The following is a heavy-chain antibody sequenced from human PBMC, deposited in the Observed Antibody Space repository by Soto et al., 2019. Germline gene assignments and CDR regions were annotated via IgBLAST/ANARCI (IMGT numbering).Heavy chain of an antibody. Sequence: QVKLVQSGAEVKKPGASVKVSCKASGYTFTSYGISWVRQAPGQGLEWMGWISAYNGNTNYAQKLQGRLTMTTDTSTSTAYMELRSPRSDDTAVYYCAREYSASPYYYGMDVWGQGTTVTVSS. V-gene: IGHV1-18*01. CDR3: AREYSASPYYYGMDV. CDR2: ISAYNGNT. J-gene: IGHJ6*02. D-gene: IGHD5-12*01. CDR1: GYTFTSYG.